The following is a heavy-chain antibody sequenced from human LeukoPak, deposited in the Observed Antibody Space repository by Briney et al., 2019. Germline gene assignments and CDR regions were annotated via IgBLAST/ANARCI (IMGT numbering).Heavy chain of an antibody. V-gene: IGHV3-7*01. CDR1: GFTFSSYW. CDR3: ARDHHRGSVAGTEWWFDP. CDR2: IKQDGSEK. J-gene: IGHJ5*02. D-gene: IGHD6-19*01. Sequence: PGGSLRLSCAASGFTFSSYWMSWVRQAPGKGLEWVANIKQDGSEKYYVDSVKGRFTISRDNAKNSLYLQMNSLRAEDTAVYYCARDHHRGSVAGTEWWFDPWGQGTLVTVSS.